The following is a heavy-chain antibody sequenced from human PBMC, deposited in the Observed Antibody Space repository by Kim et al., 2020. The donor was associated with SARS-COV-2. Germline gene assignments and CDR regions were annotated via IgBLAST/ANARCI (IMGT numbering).Heavy chain of an antibody. V-gene: IGHV1-2*02. D-gene: IGHD3-3*01. CDR2: GGT. CDR3: ARGFYTFDY. Sequence: GGTNYAQKYQGRVTMTRDTAISTAYMELSRLRSDDTAVYYCARGFYTFDYWGQGTLVTVSS. J-gene: IGHJ4*02.